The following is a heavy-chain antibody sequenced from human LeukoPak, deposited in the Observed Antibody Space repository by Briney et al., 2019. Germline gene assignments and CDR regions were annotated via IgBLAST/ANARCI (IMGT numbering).Heavy chain of an antibody. CDR1: GGPISSGGYY. V-gene: IGHV4-31*03. J-gene: IGHJ3*01. CDR2: IYYSGST. D-gene: IGHD6-6*01. CDR3: AREYSSSSGRRAFDF. Sequence: SETLSLTCTVSGGPISSGGYYWSWIRQHPGKGLEWIGYIYYSGSTYYNPSLKSRVTISVDTSKNQFSLKLSSVTAADTAVYYCAREYSSSSGRRAFDFWGQGTMVTVSS.